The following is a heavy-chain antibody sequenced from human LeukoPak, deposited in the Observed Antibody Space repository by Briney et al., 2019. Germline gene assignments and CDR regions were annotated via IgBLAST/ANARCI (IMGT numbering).Heavy chain of an antibody. J-gene: IGHJ4*02. Sequence: GSSVKVSCKGSGGTFSSYAISWVGQAPGQGLEGMGGIIPIFGTANYAQKFQGRVTITADESTSTAYMELSSLRSEDTAVYYCARVRYSGSYAPFDYWGQGTLVTVSS. V-gene: IGHV1-69*01. CDR2: IIPIFGTA. D-gene: IGHD1-26*01. CDR3: ARVRYSGSYAPFDY. CDR1: GGTFSSYA.